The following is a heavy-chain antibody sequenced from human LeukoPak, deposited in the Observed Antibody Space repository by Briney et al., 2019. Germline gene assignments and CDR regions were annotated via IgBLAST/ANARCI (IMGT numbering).Heavy chain of an antibody. CDR2: INHSGST. CDR3: ARGYSYGQRFDY. V-gene: IGHV4-34*01. D-gene: IGHD5-18*01. CDR1: GGSFSGYY. J-gene: IGHJ4*02. Sequence: SETLSLNCAVYGGSFSGYYWSWIRQPPGKGLEWIGEINHSGSTNYNPSLKSRVTISVDTSKNQFSLKLSSVTAADTAVYYCARGYSYGQRFDYWGQGTLVTVSS.